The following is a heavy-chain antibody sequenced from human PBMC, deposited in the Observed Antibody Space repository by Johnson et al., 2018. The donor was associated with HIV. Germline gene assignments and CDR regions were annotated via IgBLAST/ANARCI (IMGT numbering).Heavy chain of an antibody. Sequence: VQLVESGGGVVRPGGSLRLSCAASGFTFDDYGMSWVRQAPGKGLEWVSGINWNGGNTGYADSVKGRFTISRDNAKNSLYLQMNSLRAEDTAVYYCARDQAIFGVVLASDAFDIWGQGTMVTVSS. CDR1: GFTFDDYG. J-gene: IGHJ3*02. D-gene: IGHD3-3*01. CDR3: ARDQAIFGVVLASDAFDI. CDR2: INWNGGNT. V-gene: IGHV3-20*04.